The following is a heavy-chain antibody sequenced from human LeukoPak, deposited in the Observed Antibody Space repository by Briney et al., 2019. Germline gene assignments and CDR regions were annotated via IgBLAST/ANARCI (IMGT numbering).Heavy chain of an antibody. J-gene: IGHJ3*02. CDR2: IYYSGST. V-gene: IGHV4-61*08. CDR3: AREPHDFGAVPGI. Sequence: SETLSLTCTVSSGSVSSGAYFWSWIRQAPGKGLEWIGYIYYSGSTNYNPSLKSRVTISVDTSKNQFSLKLSSVTAADTAVYYCAREPHDFGAVPGIWGQGTMVTVSS. CDR1: SGSVSSGAYF. D-gene: IGHD4-17*01.